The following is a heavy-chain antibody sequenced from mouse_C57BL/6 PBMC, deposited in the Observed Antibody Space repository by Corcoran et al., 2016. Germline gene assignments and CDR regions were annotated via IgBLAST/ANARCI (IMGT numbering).Heavy chain of an antibody. CDR1: GYSITWGYY. V-gene: IGHV3-6*01. CDR3: ARGTVVEAMDY. D-gene: IGHD1-1*01. Sequence: DVQLQGSGTDLVKLSQPLSLTCSVTGYSITWGYYWNWIRQFPGNKLEWMGYISYDGCNNYNPSLKNRISITRFTSKNQFFLKLNSVTTEDTATYDCARGTVVEAMDYWGQGTSVTVSS. CDR2: ISYDGCN. J-gene: IGHJ4*01.